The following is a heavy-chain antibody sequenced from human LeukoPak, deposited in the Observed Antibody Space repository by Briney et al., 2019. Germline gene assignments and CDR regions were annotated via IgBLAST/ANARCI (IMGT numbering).Heavy chain of an antibody. J-gene: IGHJ4*02. Sequence: GGSLRLSCEASGFTFSSYWMSWVRQAPGKGLEWVANIKQDGSEKYYVDSVKGRFTISRDNAKNSLYLQMNSLRAEDTAVYYCARYSSGAFDYWGQGTLVTVSS. CDR1: GFTFSSYW. V-gene: IGHV3-7*01. CDR3: ARYSSGAFDY. D-gene: IGHD6-19*01. CDR2: IKQDGSEK.